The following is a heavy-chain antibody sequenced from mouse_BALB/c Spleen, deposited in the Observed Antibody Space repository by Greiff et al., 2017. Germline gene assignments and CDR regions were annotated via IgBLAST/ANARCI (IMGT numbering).Heavy chain of an antibody. D-gene: IGHD2-1*01. CDR3: AREDGKRPWFAY. Sequence: EVQLVESGGGLVKPGGSLKLSCAASGFTFSSYAMSWVRQSPEKRLEWVAEISSGGSYTYYPDTVTGRFTISRDNAKNTLYLEMSSLRSEDTAMYYCAREDGKRPWFAYWGQGTLVTVSA. V-gene: IGHV5-9-4*01. CDR2: ISSGGSYT. J-gene: IGHJ3*01. CDR1: GFTFSSYA.